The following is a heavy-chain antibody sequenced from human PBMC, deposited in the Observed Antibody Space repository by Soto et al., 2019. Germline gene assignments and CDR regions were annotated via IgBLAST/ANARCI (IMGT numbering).Heavy chain of an antibody. D-gene: IGHD2-2*01. Sequence: QVQLQESGPGLVKPSGTLSLTCAVSGGSISSSNWWSWVRQPPGKGLEWIGEIYHSGSTNYNPSPKSRVTISVDKSKNQFSLKLSSVTAADTAVYYCASLASYCSSTSCYGGWYYYGMDVWGQGTTVTVSS. J-gene: IGHJ6*02. V-gene: IGHV4-4*02. CDR1: GGSISSSNW. CDR3: ASLASYCSSTSCYGGWYYYGMDV. CDR2: IYHSGST.